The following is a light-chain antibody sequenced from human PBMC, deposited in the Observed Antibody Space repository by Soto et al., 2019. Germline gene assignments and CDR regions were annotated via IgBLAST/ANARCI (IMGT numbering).Light chain of an antibody. J-gene: IGKJ1*01. CDR1: RSVSSIY. CDR2: GAS. CDR3: QEYKWFPCP. Sequence: EMVLTQSPSTLSLSPGDRATLSCRASRSVSSIYIAWYQQRPDQAPSLLIYGASSMAIGIPARFSAGGSGTDFALTISRVEPEDFAVYYCQEYKWFPCPFGHGTLVEIK. V-gene: IGKV3-20*01.